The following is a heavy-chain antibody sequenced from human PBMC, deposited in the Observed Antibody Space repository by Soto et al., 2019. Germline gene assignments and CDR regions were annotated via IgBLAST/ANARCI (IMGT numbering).Heavy chain of an antibody. CDR3: ARHRPNSSSCYEGWFDP. CDR2: IYYSGST. V-gene: IGHV4-39*01. D-gene: IGHD6-13*01. J-gene: IGHJ5*02. CDR1: GGSISSSSYY. Sequence: SETLSLTCTVSGGSISSSSYYWGWIRQPPGKGLEWIGSIYYSGSTYYNPSLKSRVTISVDTSKNQFSLKLSSVTAADTAVYYCARHRPNSSSCYEGWFDPWGQGTLVTVSS.